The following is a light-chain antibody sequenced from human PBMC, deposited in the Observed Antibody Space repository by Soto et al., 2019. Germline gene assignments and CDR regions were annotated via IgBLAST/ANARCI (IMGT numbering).Light chain of an antibody. Sequence: QSVLTQPASVSGSPGQSITISCTGTSSDVGSYKYVSWYQQHPGKAPKLMIYDVSKRPSGVPDRFSGSKSGNTASLTISGLQAEDEADYYCCSSAGAFYVFGTGDQGHRP. J-gene: IGLJ1*01. CDR3: CSSAGAFYV. CDR2: DVS. V-gene: IGLV2-11*01. CDR1: SSDVGSYKY.